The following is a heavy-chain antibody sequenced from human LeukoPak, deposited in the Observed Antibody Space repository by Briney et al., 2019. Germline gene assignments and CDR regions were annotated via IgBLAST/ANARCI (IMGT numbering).Heavy chain of an antibody. V-gene: IGHV1-18*01. Sequence: GASVKVSCKASGYTFTSYGISWVRQAPGQGLEWMGWISAYNGNTNYAQKLQGGVTMTTDTSTSTAYMELRSLRSDDTAVYYCASSQDYYDSSGYYMGAFDIWGQGTMVTVSS. D-gene: IGHD3-22*01. CDR2: ISAYNGNT. J-gene: IGHJ3*02. CDR3: ASSQDYYDSSGYYMGAFDI. CDR1: GYTFTSYG.